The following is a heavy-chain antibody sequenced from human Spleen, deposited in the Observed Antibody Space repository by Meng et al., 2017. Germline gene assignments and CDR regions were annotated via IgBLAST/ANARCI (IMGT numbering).Heavy chain of an antibody. CDR2: IDPNSGVT. V-gene: IGHV1-2*06. CDR3: ARDEDISAAGKLFGDY. Sequence: QGQLVQSGAEVKKPGASVKVSCTPSGYTFTAYYIHWVRQAPGQGLDWMGRIDPNSGVTEYAQKFQGRVTVTGDTSISTAYMELSRLRSDDTAMYYCARDEDISAAGKLFGDYWGQGTLVTVSS. J-gene: IGHJ4*02. CDR1: GYTFTAYY. D-gene: IGHD6-13*01.